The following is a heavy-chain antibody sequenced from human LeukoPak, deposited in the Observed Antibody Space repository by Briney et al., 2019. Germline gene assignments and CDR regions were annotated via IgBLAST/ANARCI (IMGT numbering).Heavy chain of an antibody. J-gene: IGHJ4*02. Sequence: PGGSLRLSCAASGFTFSTFAMIWVRQPPGKGLEWVSRINDDETSTSYADSVKGRFTISRDNAKNTLYLQMNSLRAEDTAVYYCATTGSGSYYDYWGQGTLVTVSS. V-gene: IGHV3-74*01. CDR2: INDDETST. D-gene: IGHD1-26*01. CDR3: ATTGSGSYYDY. CDR1: GFTFSTFA.